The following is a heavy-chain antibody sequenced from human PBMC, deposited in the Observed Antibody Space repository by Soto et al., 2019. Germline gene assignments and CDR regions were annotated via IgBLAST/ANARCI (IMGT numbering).Heavy chain of an antibody. V-gene: IGHV4-39*01. J-gene: IGHJ3*02. D-gene: IGHD2-15*01. CDR2: IYYSGST. Sequence: SETLSLTCTVSGGSISRSSYYWGWIRQPPGKGLEWIGSIYYSGSTYYNPSLKSRVTISVDTSKNQFSLKLSSVTAADTAVYYCASVVWLSAFDIWGQGTMVTVSS. CDR1: GGSISRSSYY. CDR3: ASVVWLSAFDI.